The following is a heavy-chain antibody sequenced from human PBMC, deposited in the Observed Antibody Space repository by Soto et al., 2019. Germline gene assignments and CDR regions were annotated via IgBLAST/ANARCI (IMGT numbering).Heavy chain of an antibody. CDR1: GFTFSSYW. CDR3: ARDPTSYSSSWYGYYYGMDV. Sequence: GGSLRLSCAASGFTFSSYWMHWVRQAPGKGLVWVSRINSDGSSTSYADSVKGRFTISRDNAKNTLYLQMNSLRAEDTAAYYCARDPTSYSSSWYGYYYGMDVWGQGTTVTVSS. V-gene: IGHV3-74*01. J-gene: IGHJ6*02. D-gene: IGHD6-13*01. CDR2: INSDGSST.